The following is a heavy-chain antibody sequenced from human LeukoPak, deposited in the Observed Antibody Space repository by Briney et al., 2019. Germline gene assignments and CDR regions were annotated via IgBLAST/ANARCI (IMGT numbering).Heavy chain of an antibody. V-gene: IGHV3-74*01. CDR2: INSGGSGT. Sequence: QPGGSLRLSCAASGFNFASQWMHWVRQTPGKGLVWVSRINSGGSGTSYADSVEGRFTISRDNAKNTLYLQMNSLRAEDTAVYYCARGFDGGDWGQGTLVTVSS. J-gene: IGHJ4*02. CDR3: ARGFDGGD. D-gene: IGHD2-21*01. CDR1: GFNFASQW.